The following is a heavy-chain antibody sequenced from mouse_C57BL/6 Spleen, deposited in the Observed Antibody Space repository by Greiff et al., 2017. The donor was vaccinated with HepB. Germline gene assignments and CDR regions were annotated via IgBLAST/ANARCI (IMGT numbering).Heavy chain of an antibody. CDR2: IDPSDSYT. CDR3: ARGGSSFLFDY. J-gene: IGHJ2*01. CDR1: GYTFTSYW. V-gene: IGHV1-69*01. D-gene: IGHD1-1*01. Sequence: VQLQQPGAELVMPGASVKLSCKASGYTFTSYWMHWVKQRPGQGLEWIGEIDPSDSYTNYNQKFKGKSTLTVDKSSSTAYMQLSSLTSEDSAVYYCARGGSSFLFDYWGQGTTLTVSS.